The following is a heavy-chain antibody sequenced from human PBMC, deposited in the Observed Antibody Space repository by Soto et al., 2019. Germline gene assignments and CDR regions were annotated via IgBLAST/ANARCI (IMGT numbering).Heavy chain of an antibody. CDR1: SGSFSGYY. J-gene: IGHJ4*02. V-gene: IGHV4-34*01. D-gene: IGHD3-16*01. Sequence: PXGTLSLTCAVYSGSFSGYYWSWIRQPPGKGLEWIGEIYHGLSIVYNPSLKSRVTISGDSSKNQFSLKLSSVTAADTAVYYCARHGGYYFDYSGQGTLVTVSS. CDR2: IYHGLSI. CDR3: ARHGGYYFDY.